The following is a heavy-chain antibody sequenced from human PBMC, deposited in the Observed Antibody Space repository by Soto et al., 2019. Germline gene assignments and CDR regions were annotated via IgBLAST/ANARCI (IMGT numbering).Heavy chain of an antibody. CDR2: ISGSGGST. D-gene: IGHD6-19*01. V-gene: IGHV3-23*01. CDR3: AKCRKVAEGAEDVWWHAFAL. Sequence: EVQRLESGGGLLQTGWSLRLSWAAAGFTFSSYAMSWGRQAPGKGLEWGSAISGSGGSTYYADSVKCRFTISRDNSKNTLYLQMNSLRAEDTAIYYCAKCRKVAEGAEDVWWHAFALWGQGTMVTVSS. CDR1: GFTFSSYA. J-gene: IGHJ3*01.